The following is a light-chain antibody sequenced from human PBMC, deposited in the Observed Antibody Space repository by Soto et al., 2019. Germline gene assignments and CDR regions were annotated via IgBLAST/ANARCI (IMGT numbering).Light chain of an antibody. Sequence: QSALTQPASVSGSPGQSITLSCTGTSSDIGDYDYVSWYQRHPGEAPKLIIYDVNNRPSGVSDRFSGSKSGNTASLTISGLQAEDEADYYCTSYSSGSTHVIFGGGTKLTVL. V-gene: IGLV2-14*03. CDR3: TSYSSGSTHVI. CDR2: DVN. J-gene: IGLJ2*01. CDR1: SSDIGDYDY.